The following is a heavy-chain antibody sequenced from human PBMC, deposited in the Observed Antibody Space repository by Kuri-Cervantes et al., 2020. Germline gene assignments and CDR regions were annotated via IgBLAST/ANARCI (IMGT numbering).Heavy chain of an antibody. CDR2: INHSGST. Sequence: ESLKISCAVYGGSFSGYYWRWIRQPPGKGLEWIGEINHSGSTNYNPSLKSRVTISVDTSKNQISLKSSSVTAADTAVYYCARDRVQLWSSFDYWGQGTLVTVSS. J-gene: IGHJ4*02. CDR3: ARDRVQLWSSFDY. D-gene: IGHD5-18*01. V-gene: IGHV4-34*01. CDR1: GGSFSGYY.